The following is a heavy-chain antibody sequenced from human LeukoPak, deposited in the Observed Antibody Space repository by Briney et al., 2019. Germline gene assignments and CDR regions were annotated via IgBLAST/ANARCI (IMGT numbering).Heavy chain of an antibody. CDR3: ASAAVAGGDYFDH. CDR1: GYTFTSYY. D-gene: IGHD6-19*01. CDR2: INPSGGST. J-gene: IGHJ4*02. Sequence: ASVKVSCKASGYTFTSYYMHWVRQAPGQGLEWMGIINPSGGSTSYAQKFQGRVTMTRDTSTSTVYMELSSLRSEDTAVYYCASAAVAGGDYFDHWGQGTLVTVSS. V-gene: IGHV1-46*01.